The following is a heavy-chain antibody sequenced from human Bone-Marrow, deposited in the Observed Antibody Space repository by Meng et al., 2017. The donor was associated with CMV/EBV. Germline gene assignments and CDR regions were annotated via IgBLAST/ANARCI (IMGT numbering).Heavy chain of an antibody. CDR3: ARRARDIVATGFDY. CDR1: GFTFSSYS. V-gene: IGHV3-21*01. D-gene: IGHD5-12*01. J-gene: IGHJ4*02. Sequence: GESLKISCAASGFTFSSYSMNWVRQAPGKGLEWVSSISSSSSYIYYADSVKGRFTISRDNAKNSLYLQMNSLRAEDTAVYYCARRARDIVATGFDYWRQGTLVTVSS. CDR2: ISSSSSYI.